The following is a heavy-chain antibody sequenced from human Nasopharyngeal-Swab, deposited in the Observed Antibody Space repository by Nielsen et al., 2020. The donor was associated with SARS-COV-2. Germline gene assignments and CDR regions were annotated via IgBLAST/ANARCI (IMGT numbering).Heavy chain of an antibody. V-gene: IGHV3-49*04. D-gene: IGHD6-19*01. Sequence: SCTASGFTFGDYAMSWVRQAPGKGLEWVGFIRSKAYGGTTEYAASVKGRFTISRDDSKSIAYLQMNSLKTEDTAVYYCTRAAGYYYYYYGMDVWGQGTTVTVSS. CDR3: TRAAGYYYYYYGMDV. J-gene: IGHJ6*02. CDR1: GFTFGDYA. CDR2: IRSKAYGGTT.